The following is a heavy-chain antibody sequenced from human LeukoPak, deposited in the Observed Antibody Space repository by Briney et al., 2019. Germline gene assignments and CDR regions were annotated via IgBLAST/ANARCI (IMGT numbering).Heavy chain of an antibody. CDR2: IYYSGST. Sequence: SETLSLTCTVSGGSISSYYWSWIRQPPGKGLEWIGYIYYSGSTNYNPSLKSRVTISVDTSKNQFSLKLSSVTAADTAVYYCARAGIAAAGTFGYYYGMDVWGQGTRSPSP. J-gene: IGHJ6*02. V-gene: IGHV4-59*01. D-gene: IGHD6-13*01. CDR1: GGSISSYY. CDR3: ARAGIAAAGTFGYYYGMDV.